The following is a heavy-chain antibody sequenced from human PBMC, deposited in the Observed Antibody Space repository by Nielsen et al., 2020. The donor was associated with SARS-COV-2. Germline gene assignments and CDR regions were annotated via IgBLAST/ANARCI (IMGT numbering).Heavy chain of an antibody. V-gene: IGHV3-21*01. D-gene: IGHD3-10*01. CDR1: GFTFSSYS. CDR3: ASPVLRGGITMVRGGTTTDY. CDR2: ISSSSSYI. J-gene: IGHJ4*02. Sequence: GESLKISCAASGFTFSSYSMNWVRQAPGKGLEWVSSISSSSSYIYYADSVKGRFTISRDNAKNSLYLQMNSLRAEDTAVYYCASPVLRGGITMVRGGTTTDYWGQGTLVTVSS.